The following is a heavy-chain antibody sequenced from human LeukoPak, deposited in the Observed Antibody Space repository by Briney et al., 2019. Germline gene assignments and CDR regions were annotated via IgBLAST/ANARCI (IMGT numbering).Heavy chain of an antibody. CDR1: GFSFSSFG. V-gene: IGHV3-30*03. CDR2: ISYDGNKK. Sequence: GTSLRRSCAASGFSFSSFGMHWVRQAPGKGLEWVAVISYDGNKKYYGDSVKGRFTISRDNSMNTLYLKMNSLRADDTAVYYCSRDPRGIALAGTYDYWGQGILVTVSS. CDR3: SRDPRGIALAGTYDY. J-gene: IGHJ4*02. D-gene: IGHD6-19*01.